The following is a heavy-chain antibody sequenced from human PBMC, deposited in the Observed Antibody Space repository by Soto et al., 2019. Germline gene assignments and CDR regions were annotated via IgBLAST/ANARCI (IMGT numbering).Heavy chain of an antibody. CDR1: GGSFSGYY. V-gene: IGHV4-34*01. J-gene: IGHJ2*01. CDR2: INDRGSI. CDR3: ARESPDILTGPPWVWYFDL. D-gene: IGHD3-9*01. Sequence: QVQLQQWGAGPLRPLETLSLTCGVSGGSFSGYYCAWIRHSPGQGLEWIGEINDRGSINYTPSLQSRVSISVATSKNHYSLDLTSVTAADTAGYCCARESPDILTGPPWVWYFDLWGRGTLVPVSS.